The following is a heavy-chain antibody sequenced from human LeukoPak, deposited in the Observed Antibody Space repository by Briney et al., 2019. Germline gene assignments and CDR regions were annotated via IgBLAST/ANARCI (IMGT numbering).Heavy chain of an antibody. J-gene: IGHJ5*01. CDR2: TFYTGSA. Sequence: SETLSLTCTVSGGSFSTTSHYWGWIRQPPEKVLEWLGSTFYTGSAYYNPSLQRRVTISVDSSKNQFSLRLSSVTAADTAVYYCARRKDYWSGFIDSWGQGTLVTVSS. CDR1: GGSFSTTSHY. D-gene: IGHD3-3*01. CDR3: ARRKDYWSGFIDS. V-gene: IGHV4-39*01.